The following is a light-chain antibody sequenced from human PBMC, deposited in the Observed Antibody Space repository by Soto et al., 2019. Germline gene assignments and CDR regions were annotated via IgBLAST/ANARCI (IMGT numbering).Light chain of an antibody. V-gene: IGKV1D-13*01. CDR2: DAS. Sequence: AIQLTQPPSSLSASVGDRVTITCRASQGISSALAWYQQKPGKAPKLLIYDASSLESGVPSRFSGSGSGTDFTLTISSLQPEDFATYYCQQFNNYPPQITFGQGTRLEIK. CDR3: QQFNNYPPQIT. CDR1: QGISSA. J-gene: IGKJ5*01.